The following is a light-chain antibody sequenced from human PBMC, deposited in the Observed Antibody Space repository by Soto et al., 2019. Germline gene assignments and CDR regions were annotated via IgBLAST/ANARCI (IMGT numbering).Light chain of an antibody. CDR2: GNS. CDR3: QSYDSSLSGVV. CDR1: SSNIGAGYD. V-gene: IGLV1-40*01. J-gene: IGLJ2*01. Sequence: QSVLTQPPSVSGAPGQRVTISCTGRSSNIGAGYDVHWYQQLPGTAPKLLIYGNSNRPSGVPDRFSGSKSGTSASLAITGLQAEDEADYYCQSYDSSLSGVVFGGGTKSPS.